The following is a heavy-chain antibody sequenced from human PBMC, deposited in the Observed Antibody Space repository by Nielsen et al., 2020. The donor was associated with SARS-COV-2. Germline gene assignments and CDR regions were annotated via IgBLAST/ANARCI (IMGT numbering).Heavy chain of an antibody. CDR3: ARGGYFYHGAFDI. CDR1: GFTFNSYG. J-gene: IGHJ3*02. Sequence: GESLKISCAASGFTFNSYGMNWVRQAPGKGLEWISYISDDNTIFYADSVKGRFTISRDNAKNSLYLQMNSLRDEDTAVYYCARGGYFYHGAFDIWGQGTMVTVSS. CDR2: ISDDNTI. V-gene: IGHV3-48*02. D-gene: IGHD3-22*01.